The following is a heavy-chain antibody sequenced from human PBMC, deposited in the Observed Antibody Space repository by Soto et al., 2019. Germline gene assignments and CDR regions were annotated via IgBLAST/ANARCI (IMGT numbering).Heavy chain of an antibody. CDR1: GFTISSNY. D-gene: IGHD6-13*01. V-gene: IGHV3-66*01. J-gene: IGHJ4*02. CDR3: ARGSNGNSWKLFDY. CDR2: MYAAGST. Sequence: EVQLVESGGGLVQPGGSLRLSCAVTGFTISSNYMNWVRQAPGKGLEWVSVMYAAGSTYYEDSVKGRFNISRDNSKNTVYLQMNSLRGEDTAVYYCARGSNGNSWKLFDYWGQGTLVTVSS.